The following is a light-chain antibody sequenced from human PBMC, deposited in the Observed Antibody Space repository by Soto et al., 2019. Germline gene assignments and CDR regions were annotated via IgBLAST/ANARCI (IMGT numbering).Light chain of an antibody. J-gene: IGKJ1*01. CDR1: QTVSSN. CDR2: DAS. V-gene: IGKV3-11*01. CDR3: DQRQSWPRP. Sequence: EIVLTQSACTLSLSPGERATLSCRASQTVSSNLAWYQQKPGQAPRLLFYDASTRATGIPARFSASGSGTDLTITISAVQPEDFVLDKCDQRQSWPRPFSQGTKVDIK.